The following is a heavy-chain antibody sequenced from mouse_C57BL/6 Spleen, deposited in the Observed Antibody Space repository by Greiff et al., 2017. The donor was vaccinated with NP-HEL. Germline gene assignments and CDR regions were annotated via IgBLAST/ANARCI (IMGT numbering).Heavy chain of an antibody. Sequence: LQESGPELVKPGASVKISCKASGYAFSSSWMNWVKQRPGKGLEWIGRIYPGDGDTNYNGKFKGKATLTADKSSSTAYMQLSSLTSEDSAVYFCAKGDGWFAYWGQGTLVTVSA. J-gene: IGHJ3*01. V-gene: IGHV1-82*01. CDR1: GYAFSSSW. D-gene: IGHD2-3*01. CDR3: AKGDGWFAY. CDR2: IYPGDGDT.